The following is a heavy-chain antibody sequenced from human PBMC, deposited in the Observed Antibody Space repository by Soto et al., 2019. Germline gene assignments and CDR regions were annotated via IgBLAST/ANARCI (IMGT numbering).Heavy chain of an antibody. Sequence: KPGGSLRLSCAGSGFTFGDSYMSWIRQAPGKGLEWLSYISPGSRYPAYADSVKGRFTISRDNAKRSLYLQTMSLTAEDTAIYYCVRGGGGGLFDPWGQGTMVTVSS. CDR3: VRGGGGGLFDP. D-gene: IGHD2-15*01. CDR2: ISPGSRYP. V-gene: IGHV3-11*06. J-gene: IGHJ5*02. CDR1: GFTFGDSY.